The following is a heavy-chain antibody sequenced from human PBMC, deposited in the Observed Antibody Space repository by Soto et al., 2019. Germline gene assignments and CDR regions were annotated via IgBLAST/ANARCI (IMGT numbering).Heavy chain of an antibody. J-gene: IGHJ4*02. Sequence: QVQLVQSGGGVVQPGRSLRLSCAASEFTFSSFGMHWVRQAPGKGLEWVAVISYDGSNKYYADSVKGRFTISRDNSKNTLYLQMNSLRAEDTAVYYCAKDSVVASGATLDYWGQGTLVTVSS. CDR2: ISYDGSNK. CDR3: AKDSVVASGATLDY. CDR1: EFTFSSFG. D-gene: IGHD5-12*01. V-gene: IGHV3-30*18.